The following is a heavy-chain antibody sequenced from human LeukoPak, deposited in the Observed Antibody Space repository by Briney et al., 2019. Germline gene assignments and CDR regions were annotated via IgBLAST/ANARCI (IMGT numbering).Heavy chain of an antibody. CDR3: ARDNDFWSGYYCSDY. D-gene: IGHD3-3*01. J-gene: IGHJ4*02. V-gene: IGHV1-69*04. CDR2: IIPILGIA. CDR1: GGTFSSYA. Sequence: ASVKVSCKASGGTFSSYAISWVRQAPGQGLEWMGRIIPILGIANYAQKFQGSVTITADKSTSTAYMELSSLRSEDTAVYYCARDNDFWSGYYCSDYWGQGTLVTVSS.